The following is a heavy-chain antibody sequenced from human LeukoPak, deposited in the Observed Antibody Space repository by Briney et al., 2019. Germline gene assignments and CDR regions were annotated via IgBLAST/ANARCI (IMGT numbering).Heavy chain of an antibody. CDR1: GGSLNSYY. CDR2: IYYSGST. D-gene: IGHD2-15*01. Sequence: PSETLSLTCTVSGGSLNSYYWNWIRQPPGKGLEWIGFIYYSGSTNYNPSLRSRVTISVDTSKNQFSLELTSVTAADTAVFYCAGVRCSGGSCYSDYWGQGTLVTVSS. CDR3: AGVRCSGGSCYSDY. V-gene: IGHV4-59*01. J-gene: IGHJ4*02.